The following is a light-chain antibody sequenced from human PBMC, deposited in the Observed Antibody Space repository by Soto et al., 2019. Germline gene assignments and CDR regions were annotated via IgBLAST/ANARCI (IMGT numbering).Light chain of an antibody. CDR2: GAS. Sequence: IVLTQSPGTLSLSPGQRATLSCRASESIRSDYLAWYKQRLGQAPRLLIYGASSGATGIPDRFSGSGSWTDFTITISRLEPEDFAIYYCQQYGGVPYTFGQGTKLEIK. V-gene: IGKV3-20*01. J-gene: IGKJ2*01. CDR1: ESIRSDY. CDR3: QQYGGVPYT.